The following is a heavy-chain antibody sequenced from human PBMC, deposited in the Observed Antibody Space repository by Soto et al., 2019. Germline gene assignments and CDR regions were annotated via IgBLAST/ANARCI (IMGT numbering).Heavy chain of an antibody. J-gene: IGHJ4*02. Sequence: QVQLQESGPRLVKPSETLTLTCTVSGGSVSSTTYYWSWIRQSPGKGLEWIGNVFHSGRTDYNPSLKSRRSISLDTSKMQFTLHLNSVTAADAAVYYCARGGYSGSGCLDYWGQGTLVTVSS. D-gene: IGHD1-26*01. CDR3: ARGGYSGSGCLDY. V-gene: IGHV4-61*01. CDR2: VFHSGRT. CDR1: GGSVSSTTYY.